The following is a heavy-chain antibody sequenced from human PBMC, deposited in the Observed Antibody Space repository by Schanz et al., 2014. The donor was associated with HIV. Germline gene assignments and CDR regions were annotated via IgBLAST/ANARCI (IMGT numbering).Heavy chain of an antibody. D-gene: IGHD6-13*01. Sequence: EVKLSESGGGLVQPGGSLRLSCVASGFTFSTYAMSWVRQAPGKGLEWVSGINSDGSSRSYADSVKGRFTISRDNAKNTLYLQMNSLRAEDTAVYYCASRGGSSWYENWFDPWGQGTLVTVSS. J-gene: IGHJ5*02. CDR3: ASRGGSSWYENWFDP. V-gene: IGHV3-23*01. CDR2: INSDGSSR. CDR1: GFTFSTYA.